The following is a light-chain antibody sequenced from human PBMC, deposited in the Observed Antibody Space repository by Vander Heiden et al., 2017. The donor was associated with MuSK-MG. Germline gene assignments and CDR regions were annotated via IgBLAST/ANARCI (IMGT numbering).Light chain of an antibody. CDR3: LQNYSNPPT. CDR1: QNIKNY. V-gene: IGKV1-17*01. Sequence: DIQMTQSPSAMSASVGDRVTITCRASQNIKNYLAWYQQTPGKAPKRLIYAASTLQRGVPSRFSGSGSGTDFTLTISSLQPEDFATYYCLQNYSNPPTFGQGTKLEIK. J-gene: IGKJ2*01. CDR2: AAS.